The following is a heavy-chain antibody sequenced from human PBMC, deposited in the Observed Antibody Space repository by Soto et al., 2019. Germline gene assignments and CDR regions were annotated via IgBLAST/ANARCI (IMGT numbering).Heavy chain of an antibody. D-gene: IGHD4-17*01. Sequence: ESGGGVVQPGRCLRISCAVSGFTFSSFGMHWVRQAPGKGLEWVAVISDDGSSKHYADSLKGRFTISRDNSNNTLCLQMDSLGPEDTAVYYCAKDRWGDFGDLNLPGYWVQGTLVTVSS. CDR2: ISDDGSSK. J-gene: IGHJ4*02. V-gene: IGHV3-30*18. CDR1: GFTFSSFG. CDR3: AKDRWGDFGDLNLPGY.